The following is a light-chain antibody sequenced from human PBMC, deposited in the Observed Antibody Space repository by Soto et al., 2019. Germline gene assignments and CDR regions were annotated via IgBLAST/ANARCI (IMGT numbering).Light chain of an antibody. Sequence: LLPGERATLSCRASQSVSSRYVAWYQQKPGQAPRLLTYGASTRAPGIPARFSGSGSGTDFTLTISSLQSEDFAVYYCQQYDDWPQTFGQGTKVDIK. V-gene: IGKV3-15*01. CDR3: QQYDDWPQT. CDR2: GAS. J-gene: IGKJ1*01. CDR1: QSVSSRY.